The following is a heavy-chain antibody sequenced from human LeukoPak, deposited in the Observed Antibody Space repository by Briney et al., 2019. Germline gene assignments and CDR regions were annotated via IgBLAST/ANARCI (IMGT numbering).Heavy chain of an antibody. CDR2: ISYDGSNK. V-gene: IGHV3-30*04. Sequence: GGSLRLSCAASGFTFSSYAMHWVRQAPGKGLEWVAVISYDGSNKYYADSVKGRFTISRDNAKNSLYLQMNSLRAEDTAVYYCARAHDYGDYWFDYWGQGTLVTVSS. J-gene: IGHJ4*02. D-gene: IGHD4-17*01. CDR1: GFTFSSYA. CDR3: ARAHDYGDYWFDY.